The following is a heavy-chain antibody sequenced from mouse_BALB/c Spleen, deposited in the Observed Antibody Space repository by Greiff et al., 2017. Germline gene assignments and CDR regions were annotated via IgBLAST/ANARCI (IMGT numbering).Heavy chain of an antibody. CDR1: GFTFTDYY. CDR3: ARSNYGDYYAMDY. CDR2: IRNKANGYTT. V-gene: IGHV7-3*02. D-gene: IGHD2-5*01. Sequence: EVQLVESGGGLVQPGGSLRLSCATSGFTFTDYYMSWVRQPPGKALEWLGFIRNKANGYTTEYSASVKGRFTISRDNSQSILYLQMNTLRAEDSATYYCARSNYGDYYAMDYWGQGTSVTVSS. J-gene: IGHJ4*01.